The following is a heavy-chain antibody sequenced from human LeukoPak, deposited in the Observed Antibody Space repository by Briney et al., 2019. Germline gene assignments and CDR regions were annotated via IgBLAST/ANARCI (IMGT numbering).Heavy chain of an antibody. J-gene: IGHJ4*02. V-gene: IGHV4-39*01. CDR2: VYYSGTT. D-gene: IGHD3-3*01. CDR3: ARQDTITTPGVDY. CDR1: GGSTSGSSYY. Sequence: PETLSLTCTVSGGSTSGSSYYWGWLRQPPGKGLEWIGNVYYSGTTYYSPSLKSRATISVDTSKNQFSLKLNSVTAADTAVYYCARQDTITTPGVDYWGQGTPVTVSS.